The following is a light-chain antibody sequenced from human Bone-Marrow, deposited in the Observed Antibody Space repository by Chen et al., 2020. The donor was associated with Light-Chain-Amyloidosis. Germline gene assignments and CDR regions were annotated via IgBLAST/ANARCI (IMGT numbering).Light chain of an antibody. J-gene: IGKJ4*01. CDR1: QSVGSN. Sequence: ETVMTQSPATLSVSPGERATLSCRASQSVGSNLAWYQQKPGQPPKRLIYGAANRATGLPARFSGSGSATEFTLTINNMQSEDFAVYYCQQYNNWPLTFGGGTKVEIK. V-gene: IGKV3-15*01. CDR2: GAA. CDR3: QQYNNWPLT.